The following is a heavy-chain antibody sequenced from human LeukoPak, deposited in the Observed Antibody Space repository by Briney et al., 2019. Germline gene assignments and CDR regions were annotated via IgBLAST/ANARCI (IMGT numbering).Heavy chain of an antibody. CDR3: ARDGSRGNLVTAPDF. D-gene: IGHD2-21*02. CDR2: IKQDGTEK. Sequence: GESLRLSCAASGFTFTTYWMSWVRQAPGKGLEWVANIKQDGTEKYYVDSVKGRFTISRDNAKNSLYLQMNSLRAEDTAVYYCARDGSRGNLVTAPDFWGQGTLVTVSS. CDR1: GFTFTTYW. V-gene: IGHV3-7*01. J-gene: IGHJ4*02.